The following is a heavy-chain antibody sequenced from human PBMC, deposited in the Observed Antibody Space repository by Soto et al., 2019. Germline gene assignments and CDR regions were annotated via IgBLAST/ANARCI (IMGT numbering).Heavy chain of an antibody. CDR1: RGSISSYY. CDR3: ARDLGNSGSYYPLRYYYGMDV. D-gene: IGHD1-26*01. Sequence: XVTMSLTITVSRGSISSYYWSWIRQHPGKGLEWIGYIYYSGSTNYNPSLKSRVTISVDTSKNQFSLKLSSVTAADTAVYYCARDLGNSGSYYPLRYYYGMDVWGQGTSLTVSS. J-gene: IGHJ6*01. V-gene: IGHV4-59*01. CDR2: IYYSGST.